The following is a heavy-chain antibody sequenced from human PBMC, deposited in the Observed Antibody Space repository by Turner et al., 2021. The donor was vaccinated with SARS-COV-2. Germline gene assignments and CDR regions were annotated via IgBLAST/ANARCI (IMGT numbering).Heavy chain of an antibody. D-gene: IGHD1-7*01. CDR2: FNPEDGEP. Sequence: QVHLLKSGAEAQKPGASVKVSCKVSVYTLSELSIHWVRQTPGKGPEWMGGFNPEDGEPIYAQMFQGRFSLTEDTSTDTLYMELSSLRSEDTAVYYCATSWELPDAYCDSWGQGTLVTVSS. CDR3: ATSWELPDAYCDS. V-gene: IGHV1-24*01. J-gene: IGHJ4*02. CDR1: VYTLSELS.